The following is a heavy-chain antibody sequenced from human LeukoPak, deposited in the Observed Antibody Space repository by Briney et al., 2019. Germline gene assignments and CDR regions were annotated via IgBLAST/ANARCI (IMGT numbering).Heavy chain of an antibody. CDR2: INHSGST. Sequence: SETLSLTCAVYGGSFSGYYWSWISQPPGKGLEWIGEINHSGSTNYNPSLKSRVTISVDTSKNQFSLKLSSVTAADTAVYYCARVTYEYCSGGSCYSQSAFDIWGQGTMVTVSS. J-gene: IGHJ3*02. D-gene: IGHD2-15*01. V-gene: IGHV4-34*01. CDR1: GGSFSGYY. CDR3: ARVTYEYCSGGSCYSQSAFDI.